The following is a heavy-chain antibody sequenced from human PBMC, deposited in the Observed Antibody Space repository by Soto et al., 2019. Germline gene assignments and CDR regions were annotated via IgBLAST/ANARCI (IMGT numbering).Heavy chain of an antibody. CDR3: ARYPSITMVRGVMVMSFFSQSFGYGMDV. Sequence: HPGGSLRLSCAASGFTFSSYAMHWVRQAPGKGLEWVAVISYDGSNKYYADSVKGRFTISRDNSKNTLYLQMNSLRAEETAVYYCARYPSITMVRGVMVMSFFSQSFGYGMDVWGQGTTVTVSS. CDR1: GFTFSSYA. J-gene: IGHJ6*02. D-gene: IGHD3-10*01. V-gene: IGHV3-30-3*01. CDR2: ISYDGSNK.